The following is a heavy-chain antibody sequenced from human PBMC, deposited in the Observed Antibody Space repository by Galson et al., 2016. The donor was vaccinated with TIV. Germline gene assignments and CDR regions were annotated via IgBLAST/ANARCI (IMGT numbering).Heavy chain of an antibody. Sequence: SLRLSCAASGFTFSSFSMNWVRQAPGKGLEWVSSISSSGTYIYYTDSVKGRFSISRNNAKNSLYLQMNSLRAEDMAVYYCARDPDPYVGAKPFDNWGQGTQVTVSS. D-gene: IGHD1-26*01. CDR1: GFTFSSFS. J-gene: IGHJ4*02. V-gene: IGHV3-21*01. CDR3: ARDPDPYVGAKPFDN. CDR2: ISSSGTYI.